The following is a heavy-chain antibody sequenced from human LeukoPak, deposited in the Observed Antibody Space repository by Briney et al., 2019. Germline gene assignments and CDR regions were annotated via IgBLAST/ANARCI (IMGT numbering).Heavy chain of an antibody. J-gene: IGHJ6*03. CDR1: GFTFSSYA. CDR3: ARGGPYYYYMDV. V-gene: IGHV4-59*01. D-gene: IGHD1-26*01. CDR2: IYYSGST. Sequence: PGGSLRLSCAASGFTFSSYAMHWIRQPPGKGLEWIGYIYYSGSTNYNPSLKSRVTISVDTSKNQFSLKLSSVTAADTAVYYCARGGPYYYYMDVWGKGTTVTISS.